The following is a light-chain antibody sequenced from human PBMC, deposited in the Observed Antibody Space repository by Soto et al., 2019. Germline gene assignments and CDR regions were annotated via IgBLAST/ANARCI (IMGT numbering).Light chain of an antibody. CDR2: EVS. V-gene: IGLV2-14*01. Sequence: QSALTQPASVSGAPGQSITISCTGTSSDVGDYKYVSWYQKHPGKAPNALIYEVSNRPSDVSLRFSGSKSGTTAFLTISGHQAEDEADYYGSSFISSSTIVFGNGTKLTVL. J-gene: IGLJ1*01. CDR3: SSFISSSTIV. CDR1: SSDVGDYKY.